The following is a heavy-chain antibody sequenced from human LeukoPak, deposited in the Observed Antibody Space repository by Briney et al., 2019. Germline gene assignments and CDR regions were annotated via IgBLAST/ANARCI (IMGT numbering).Heavy chain of an antibody. J-gene: IGHJ4*02. V-gene: IGHV3-64*02. Sequence: GGSLRLSCAAPGFTFSSYAMHWVRQAPGKGLEYVSAISSNGGDTYYADSVKGRFTISRGNSKNTLYLQMGSLRVEDMAVYYCARARSGSYDFDYWGQGILVTVSS. CDR1: GFTFSSYA. CDR3: ARARSGSYDFDY. CDR2: ISSNGGDT. D-gene: IGHD1-26*01.